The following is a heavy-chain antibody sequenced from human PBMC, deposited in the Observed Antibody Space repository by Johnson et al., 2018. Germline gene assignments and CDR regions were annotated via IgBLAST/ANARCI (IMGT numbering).Heavy chain of an antibody. CDR1: GFTFSSYS. CDR3: AREEGYGYFQH. Sequence: VQLVESGGGLVKPGGSLRLSCAASGFTFSSYSMNWVRQAPGKGLEWVSSISSSGSYIYYADSVKGRFTISRDNAKNSLYLQMNSLRAEDTAVYYCAREEGYGYFQHWGQGTLVTVSS. J-gene: IGHJ1*01. CDR2: ISSSGSYI. V-gene: IGHV3-21*01. D-gene: IGHD5-18*01.